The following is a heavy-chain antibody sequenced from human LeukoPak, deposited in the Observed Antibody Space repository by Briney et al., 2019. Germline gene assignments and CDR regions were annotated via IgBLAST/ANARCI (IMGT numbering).Heavy chain of an antibody. V-gene: IGHV1-8*03. CDR3: ATVPTGYYYMDV. D-gene: IGHD4-17*01. CDR2: MNPNSANT. CDR1: GYTFTSYD. J-gene: IGHJ6*03. Sequence: ASVKVSCKASGYTFTSYDINWVRQATGQGLEWMGWMNPNSANTGYAQRFQGRVTLTRNTTIGTAYMELSSLRSEDTAVYYCATVPTGYYYMDVWGKGTTVTISS.